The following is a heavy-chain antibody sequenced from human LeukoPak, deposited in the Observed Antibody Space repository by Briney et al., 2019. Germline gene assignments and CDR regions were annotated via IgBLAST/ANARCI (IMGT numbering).Heavy chain of an antibody. CDR1: GFTFTSYS. CDR2: ISSSGSTT. D-gene: IGHD5-24*01. J-gene: IGHJ4*02. Sequence: GGSLRLSCAASGFTFTSYSMNWVRQASGKGLEWVSYISSSGSTTYYADSVKGRFTISRDNAKSSLYLQMNSLRDEDTAVYYCARDRGYNPYFDYWGQGTLVTVSS. CDR3: ARDRGYNPYFDY. V-gene: IGHV3-48*02.